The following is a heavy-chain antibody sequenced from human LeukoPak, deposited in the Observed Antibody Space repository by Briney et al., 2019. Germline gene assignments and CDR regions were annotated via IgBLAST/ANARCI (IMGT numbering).Heavy chain of an antibody. CDR2: IKQDGSEK. D-gene: IGHD3-9*01. V-gene: IGHV3-7*03. CDR1: GFTFSSYC. J-gene: IGHJ4*02. Sequence: GGSLRLSCAASGFTFSSYCMSWVRQAPGKGLEWVANIKQDGSEKYYVDSVKGRFTISRDNAKNSLYLQMNSLRAEDTAVYYCARFGWFYDILTGYLDYWGQGTLVTVSS. CDR3: ARFGWFYDILTGYLDY.